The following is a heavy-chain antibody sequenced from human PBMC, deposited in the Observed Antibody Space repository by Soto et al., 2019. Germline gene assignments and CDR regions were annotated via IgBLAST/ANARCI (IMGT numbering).Heavy chain of an antibody. D-gene: IGHD3-3*01. Sequence: GGSLRLSCAASGFTFSSYAMSWVRQAPGKGLEWVSAISGSGGSTYYADSVKGRFTISRDNSKNTLYLQMNSLRAEDTAVYYCAKDMSIFGVVTSPYGMDVWGQGTTVTVSS. J-gene: IGHJ6*02. CDR2: ISGSGGST. V-gene: IGHV3-23*01. CDR3: AKDMSIFGVVTSPYGMDV. CDR1: GFTFSSYA.